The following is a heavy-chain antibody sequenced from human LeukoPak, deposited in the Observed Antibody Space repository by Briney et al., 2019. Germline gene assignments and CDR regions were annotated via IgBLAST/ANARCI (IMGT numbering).Heavy chain of an antibody. J-gene: IGHJ4*02. D-gene: IGHD4-11*01. Sequence: ASVKVSCKASGYTFTGYCMHWVRQAPGHGLEWMGRINPNSGGTNYAQKFQGRVTMTRDTSISTAYMELSRLRSDDTAVYYCAREHSNYEFPTDFDYWGQGTLVTVSS. CDR2: INPNSGGT. V-gene: IGHV1-2*06. CDR3: AREHSNYEFPTDFDY. CDR1: GYTFTGYC.